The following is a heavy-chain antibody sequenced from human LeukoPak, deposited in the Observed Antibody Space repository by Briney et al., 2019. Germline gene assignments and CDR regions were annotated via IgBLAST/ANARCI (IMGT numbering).Heavy chain of an antibody. CDR1: GGSISNYY. J-gene: IGHJ3*02. Sequence: SETLSLTCTVSGGSISNYYWSWIRQPPGKGLEWIGYIYYSGSTNYNPSLRSRVTISVDTSKNQFFLKLSSVTAADTAVYYCATWGVVVTDAFDIWGQGTMVTVSS. CDR2: IYYSGST. V-gene: IGHV4-59*01. D-gene: IGHD3-22*01. CDR3: ATWGVVVTDAFDI.